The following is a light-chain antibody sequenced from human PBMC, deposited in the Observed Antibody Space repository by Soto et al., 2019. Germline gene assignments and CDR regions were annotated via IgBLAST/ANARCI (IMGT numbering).Light chain of an antibody. V-gene: IGKV3-20*01. CDR2: DAS. Sequence: EIVLTQSPDTLSLSPGERATLSCRASQSVSSSYLAWYQRKPGQTPRLLIYDASSRATGIPDRFSGSGSGTDFTLTIARLEPEDFAVFYCHNDGTSWTGGQGPKVEIK. CDR3: HNDGTSWT. J-gene: IGKJ1*01. CDR1: QSVSSSY.